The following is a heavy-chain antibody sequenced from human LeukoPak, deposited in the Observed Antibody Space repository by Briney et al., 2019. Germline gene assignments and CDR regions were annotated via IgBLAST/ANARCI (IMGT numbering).Heavy chain of an antibody. CDR3: VGGDYYDSSGYYYTTFDY. CDR1: GGSFSGYY. CDR2: INHSGST. Sequence: SETLSLTCAVYGGSFSGYYWSWIRQPPGKGLEWIGEINHSGSTNYNPSLKSRVTISVDTSKNQFSLKLSSVTAADAAVYYCVGGDYYDSSGYYYTTFDYWGQGTLVTVSS. D-gene: IGHD3-22*01. V-gene: IGHV4-34*01. J-gene: IGHJ4*02.